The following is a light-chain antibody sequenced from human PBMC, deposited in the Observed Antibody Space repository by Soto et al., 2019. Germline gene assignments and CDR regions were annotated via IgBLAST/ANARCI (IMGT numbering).Light chain of an antibody. J-gene: IGKJ2*01. CDR2: DAS. V-gene: IGKV1-5*01. CDR3: QQYNSYSPTT. Sequence: DIQMTQSPSTLSASVVDRVTITCRASQSISSWLAWYQQKPGKAPKLLIYDASSLESGVPSRFSGSGSGTEFTLTISSLQPDDFATYYCQQYNSYSPTTFGQGTKLEIK. CDR1: QSISSW.